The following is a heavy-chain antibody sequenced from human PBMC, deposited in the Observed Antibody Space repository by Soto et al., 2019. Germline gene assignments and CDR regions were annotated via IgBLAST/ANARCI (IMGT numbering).Heavy chain of an antibody. J-gene: IGHJ4*02. V-gene: IGHV3-48*02. CDR3: VRAASSNIYGYGY. CDR1: GFTFSSYI. Sequence: GGSMRLSCAAAGFTFSSYIMNWVRQAPGKGLEWVSYIISDSSSIYYADSVKGRFTISRDNAKNSGYLQMNSLRDEDTAVYYCVRAASSNIYGYGYWGQGTLVTVS. D-gene: IGHD5-18*01. CDR2: IISDSSSI.